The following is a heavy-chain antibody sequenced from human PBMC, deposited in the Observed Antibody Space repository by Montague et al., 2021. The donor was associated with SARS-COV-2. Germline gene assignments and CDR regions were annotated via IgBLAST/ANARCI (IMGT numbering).Heavy chain of an antibody. J-gene: IGHJ3*02. CDR2: INPNSGGT. CDR3: APSLCGLDGVADCYFDAFDI. CDR1: GYTFTGYY. V-gene: IGHV1-2*04. D-gene: IGHD2-21*02. Sequence: SVRVSCKASGYTFTGYYIHWVRQAPGQGLEWMGWINPNSGGTNYAQKFQGWFTMTSDTSISTAYLELSRLRSDDTAVYYCAPSLCGLDGVADCYFDAFDIWGQGTMVTVSS.